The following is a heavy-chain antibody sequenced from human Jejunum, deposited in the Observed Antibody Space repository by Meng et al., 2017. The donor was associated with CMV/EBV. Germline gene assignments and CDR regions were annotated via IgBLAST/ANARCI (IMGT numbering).Heavy chain of an antibody. CDR1: FSLTSSGVG. CDR3: AYSYCSTGTCYLFYY. Sequence: FSLTSSGVGVGWIRQPPGKALEWLALIYGDDDKRYSPSLNTRLTITKDTFKSQVVLRMTNMDHVDTATYYCAYSYCSTGTCYLFYYWGQGTLVTVSS. V-gene: IGHV2-5*02. D-gene: IGHD2-15*01. J-gene: IGHJ4*02. CDR2: IYGDDDK.